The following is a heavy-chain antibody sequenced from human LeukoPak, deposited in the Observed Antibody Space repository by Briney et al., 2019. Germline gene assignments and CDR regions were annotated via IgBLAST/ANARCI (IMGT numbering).Heavy chain of an antibody. J-gene: IGHJ4*02. Sequence: GGSLRLSCAASGFTFSSYAMHWVRQAPGKGLEYVSAISSNGGSTYYANSVKGRFTISRDNSKNTLYLQMGSLRAEDMAVYYCGRFRGYYGGNYFDYWAQGPLFTVSS. D-gene: IGHD4-23*01. CDR3: GRFRGYYGGNYFDY. CDR1: GFTFSSYA. V-gene: IGHV3-64*01. CDR2: ISSNGGST.